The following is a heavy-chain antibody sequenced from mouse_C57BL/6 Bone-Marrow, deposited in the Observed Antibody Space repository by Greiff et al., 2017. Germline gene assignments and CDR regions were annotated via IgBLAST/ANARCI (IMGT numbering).Heavy chain of an antibody. V-gene: IGHV5-4*01. J-gene: IGHJ4*01. CDR2: ISDGGSYT. CDR1: GFTFSSYA. D-gene: IGHD3-2*02. CDR3: ARVGSSGYVPYAMDY. Sequence: EVQLQESGGGLVKPGGSLKLSCAASGFTFSSYAMSWVRQTPEKRLEWVATISDGGSYTYYPDNVKGRFTISRDNAKNNLYLQMSHLKSEDTAMYYCARVGSSGYVPYAMDYWGQGTSVTVSS.